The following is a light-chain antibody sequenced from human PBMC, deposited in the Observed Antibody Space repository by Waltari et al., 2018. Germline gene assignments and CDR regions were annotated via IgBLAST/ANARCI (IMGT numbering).Light chain of an antibody. CDR1: SSDIGSYCL. CDR2: KVS. Sequence: QSVLTQPPSASATPGQRVPISCSGTSSDIGSYCLVSWYRQPSGKAPKLLIYKVSERPSGVSDRFSGYNSGNTASLTISGLQTEDEADFDCCSYAGANLVRFGGGTKVTVL. J-gene: IGLJ2*01. V-gene: IGLV2-23*02. CDR3: CSYAGANLVR.